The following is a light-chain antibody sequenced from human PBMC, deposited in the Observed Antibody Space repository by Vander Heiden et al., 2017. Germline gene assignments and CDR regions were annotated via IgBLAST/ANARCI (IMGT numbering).Light chain of an antibody. CDR3: QQRSNWPRRT. Sequence: EIVLTQSPATLSLSPGERATISCRASQSVNSYLAWYQQKPGQAPRLLIYEASNRATGIPARFSGSGSGTDFTLTISSLEPEDFAVYYCQQRSNWPRRTFGQGTRLEIK. V-gene: IGKV3-11*01. CDR1: QSVNSY. CDR2: EAS. J-gene: IGKJ5*01.